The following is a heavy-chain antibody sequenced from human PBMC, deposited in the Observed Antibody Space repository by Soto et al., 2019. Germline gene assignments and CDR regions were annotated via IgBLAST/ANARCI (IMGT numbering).Heavy chain of an antibody. CDR2: INAGNGNT. J-gene: IGHJ6*02. CDR3: ARARGYSGYDNTLYYYYGMDV. V-gene: IGHV1-3*01. D-gene: IGHD5-12*01. CDR1: GYTFTSYA. Sequence: ASVKVSCKASGYTFTSYAMNWVRQAPGQRLEWMGWINAGNGNTKYSQKFQGRVTITRDTSASTAYMELSSLRSEDTAVYYCARARGYSGYDNTLYYYYGMDVWGQGTTVTVSS.